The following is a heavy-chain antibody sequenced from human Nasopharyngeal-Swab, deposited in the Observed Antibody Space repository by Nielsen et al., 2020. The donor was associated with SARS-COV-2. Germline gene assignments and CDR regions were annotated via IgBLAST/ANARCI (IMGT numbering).Heavy chain of an antibody. D-gene: IGHD1-1*01. CDR2: IKQDGSGK. J-gene: IGHJ5*01. CDR1: GFSFSEYY. Sequence: GGSLRLSCAASGFSFSEYYMSWIRQAPGKGLEWVANIKQDGSGKYYVDSVKGRFTISGDNAKNSLYLQMNSLRAEDTAVYYCARESTSEDFDCWGQGTLVTVSS. CDR3: ARESTSEDFDC. V-gene: IGHV3-7*01.